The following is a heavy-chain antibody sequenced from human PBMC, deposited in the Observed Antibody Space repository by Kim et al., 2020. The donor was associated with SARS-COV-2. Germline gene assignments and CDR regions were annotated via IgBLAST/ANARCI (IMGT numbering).Heavy chain of an antibody. CDR2: ISAYNGNT. CDR3: ARVSLGDYGGYVDAFDI. Sequence: ASVKVSCKASGYKFTSYGITWVRQDPGQGLEWMGWISAYNGNTNYAQKLQGRVTMTTDTSTSTAYMELRSLRSDDTAVYYCARVSLGDYGGYVDAFDIWGQGTMVTVSS. J-gene: IGHJ3*02. V-gene: IGHV1-18*01. D-gene: IGHD4-17*01. CDR1: GYKFTSYG.